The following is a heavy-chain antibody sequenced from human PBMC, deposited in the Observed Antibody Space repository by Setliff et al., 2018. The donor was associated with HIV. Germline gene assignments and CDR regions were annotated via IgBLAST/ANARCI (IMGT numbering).Heavy chain of an antibody. CDR2: TPNDGSAK. CDR1: NFTFSFYG. V-gene: IGHV3-30*02. D-gene: IGHD2-8*01. J-gene: IGHJ5*02. Sequence: PGGSLRLSCAASNFTFSFYGMHWVRQAPGKGLEWVAFTPNDGSAKYYGDSVKGRFTISRDNSKDTLYLDLNSLRSEDTAVYYCVRDDSNGPNSLDPWGQGTLVTVSS. CDR3: VRDDSNGPNSLDP.